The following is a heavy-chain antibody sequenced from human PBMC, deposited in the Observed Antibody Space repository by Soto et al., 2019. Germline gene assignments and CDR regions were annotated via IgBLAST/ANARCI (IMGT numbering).Heavy chain of an antibody. CDR3: ARYVRNYSEYFQH. D-gene: IGHD1-7*01. CDR1: GYTFTGYY. CDR2: INPNSGGT. J-gene: IGHJ1*01. V-gene: IGHV1-2*02. Sequence: ASVKVSCKASGYTFTGYYMHWVRQAPGQGLEWMGWINPNSGGTNYAQKFQGRVTMTRDTSISTAYMELSRLRSDDTAVYYCARYVRNYSEYFQHWGQGTLVTVSS.